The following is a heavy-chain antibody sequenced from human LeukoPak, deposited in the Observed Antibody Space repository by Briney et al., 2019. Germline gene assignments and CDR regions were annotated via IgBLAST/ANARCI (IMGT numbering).Heavy chain of an antibody. J-gene: IGHJ4*02. CDR1: GGSFSGYY. V-gene: IGHV4-34*01. CDR3: TRDLAGHFGGFYFDY. CDR2: INHSGST. D-gene: IGHD2-21*01. Sequence: SETLSLTRAVYGGSFSGYYWSWIRQPPGKGLEWIGEINHSGSTNYNPSLKSRVTISVDTSKNQFSLKLSSVTAADTAVYYCTRDLAGHFGGFYFDYWGQGTLVTVSS.